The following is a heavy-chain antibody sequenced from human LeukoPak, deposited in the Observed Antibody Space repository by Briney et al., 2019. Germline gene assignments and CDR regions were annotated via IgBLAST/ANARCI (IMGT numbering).Heavy chain of an antibody. CDR1: GFIFSSYW. D-gene: IGHD1-7*01. CDR2: ISGDGSTT. J-gene: IGHJ4*02. Sequence: GGSLRLSCAASGFIFSSYWMHWVRQAPGKGLVWVSRISGDGSTTRYADSVKGRFTISRDNAKNTLVLQMSSLRAEDTAVYYCARDNNWNYPDYWGQGTLVTVSS. V-gene: IGHV3-74*01. CDR3: ARDNNWNYPDY.